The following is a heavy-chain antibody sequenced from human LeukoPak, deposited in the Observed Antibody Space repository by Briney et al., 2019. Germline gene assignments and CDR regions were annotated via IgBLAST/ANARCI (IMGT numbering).Heavy chain of an antibody. Sequence: PSQTLSLTCTVSGGSISSGDYYWSWIRQPPGKGLEWIGYIYYSGSTYYNPSLKSRVTISVDTSKNQFSLKLSSVTAADTAVYYCARGGDYYDSSGNSPNLDYWGQGTLVTVSS. V-gene: IGHV4-30-4*01. CDR2: IYYSGST. CDR3: ARGGDYYDSSGNSPNLDY. CDR1: GGSISSGDYY. J-gene: IGHJ4*02. D-gene: IGHD3-22*01.